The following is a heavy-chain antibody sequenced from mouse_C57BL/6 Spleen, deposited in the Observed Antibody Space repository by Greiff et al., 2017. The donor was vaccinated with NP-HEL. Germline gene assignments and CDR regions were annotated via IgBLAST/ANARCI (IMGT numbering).Heavy chain of an antibody. Sequence: QVQLQQSGAELVKPGASVKISCKASGYAFSSYWMNWVKQRPGKGLEWIGQIYPGDGDTNYNGKFKGKATLTADKSSSTAYMQLSSLTSEDSAVYFCARKRNSSGLDYWGQGTTLTVSS. CDR3: ARKRNSSGLDY. V-gene: IGHV1-80*01. CDR2: IYPGDGDT. D-gene: IGHD6-2*01. CDR1: GYAFSSYW. J-gene: IGHJ2*01.